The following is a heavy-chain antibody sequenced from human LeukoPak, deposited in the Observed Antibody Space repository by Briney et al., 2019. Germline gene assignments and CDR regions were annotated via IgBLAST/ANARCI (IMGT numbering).Heavy chain of an antibody. CDR3: ARHERTYYYGSGSYRNWFDP. J-gene: IGHJ5*02. Sequence: SETLSLTCTVSGGSISSSSYYWGWIRQPPGKGLEWIGSIYYSGSTYYNPSLKSRVTISVDTSKNQFSLKLSSVTAADTAVYYCARHERTYYYGSGSYRNWFDPWGQGTLVTVSS. V-gene: IGHV4-39*01. D-gene: IGHD3-10*01. CDR2: IYYSGST. CDR1: GGSISSSSYY.